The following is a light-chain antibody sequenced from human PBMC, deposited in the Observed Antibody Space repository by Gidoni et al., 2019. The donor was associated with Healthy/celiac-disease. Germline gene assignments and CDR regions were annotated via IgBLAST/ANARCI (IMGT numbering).Light chain of an antibody. J-gene: IGKJ4*01. CDR3: QQFNNYPT. Sequence: AIQLTQSPSSLYASVGDRVTITCRASQGISSASAWYQQKPGKAPKLLIYDASSLESGVPSRFSGSGSGTDFTLTISSLQPEDFATYYCQQFNNYPTFGGGTKVEIK. CDR1: QGISSA. V-gene: IGKV1D-13*01. CDR2: DAS.